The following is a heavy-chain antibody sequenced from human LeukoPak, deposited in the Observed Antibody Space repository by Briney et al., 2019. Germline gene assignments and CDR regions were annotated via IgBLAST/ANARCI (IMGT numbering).Heavy chain of an antibody. CDR1: GFTFDDYT. V-gene: IGHV3-43*01. CDR3: ARLGACSGGSCYPTNWFDP. D-gene: IGHD2-15*01. J-gene: IGHJ5*02. Sequence: GGSLRLSCAASGFTFDDYTMHWVRQAPGKGLEWVSLISWDGGSTYYADSVKGRFTISRDNSKNSLYLQMNSLRAEDTAVYYCARLGACSGGSCYPTNWFDPWGQGTLVTVSS. CDR2: ISWDGGST.